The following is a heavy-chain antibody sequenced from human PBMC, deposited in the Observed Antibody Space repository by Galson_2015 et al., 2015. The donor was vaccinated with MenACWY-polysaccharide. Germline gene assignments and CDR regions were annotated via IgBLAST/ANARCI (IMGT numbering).Heavy chain of an antibody. Sequence: SLRLSCAASGFTFTSYAMSWVRQAPGKGLEWVSAIRSSGTNTYYADSVKGRFTISRDNSKNTLYLQMNSLRAEDTAVYCCAKDSTDFWGVAGRFDHWGQGTLVTVSS. CDR1: GFTFTSYA. D-gene: IGHD3-3*01. V-gene: IGHV3-23*01. CDR3: AKDSTDFWGVAGRFDH. J-gene: IGHJ5*02. CDR2: IRSSGTNT.